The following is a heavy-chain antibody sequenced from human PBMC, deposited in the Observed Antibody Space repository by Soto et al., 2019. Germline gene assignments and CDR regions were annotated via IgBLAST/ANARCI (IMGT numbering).Heavy chain of an antibody. D-gene: IGHD3-22*01. Sequence: EVQLVESGGGLVQPGGSLRLSCEASGFTFSSNGMTWVRQAPGKGLEWVSFIIIGSSTINYADSVRGRFTISRANAKNSLYLQMSSLRDEYTAVYYCARDWGVYDADIRTHIPHLDSWGQGTLVTVSS. V-gene: IGHV3-48*02. CDR2: IIIGSSTI. J-gene: IGHJ4*02. CDR1: GFTFSSNG. CDR3: ARDWGVYDADIRTHIPHLDS.